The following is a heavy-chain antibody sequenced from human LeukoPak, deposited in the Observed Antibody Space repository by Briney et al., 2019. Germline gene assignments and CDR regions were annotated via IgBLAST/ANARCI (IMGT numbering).Heavy chain of an antibody. Sequence: PSETLSLTCAVYGGSFSGYYWSWIRQPPGKGLEWIGEINHSGSTNYNPSLKSRVTISVDTSKNQFSLKLSSVTAADTAVYYCARGAPWFGGSDIWGQGTMVTVSS. CDR1: GGSFSGYY. J-gene: IGHJ3*02. V-gene: IGHV4-34*01. CDR3: ARGAPWFGGSDI. D-gene: IGHD3-10*01. CDR2: INHSGST.